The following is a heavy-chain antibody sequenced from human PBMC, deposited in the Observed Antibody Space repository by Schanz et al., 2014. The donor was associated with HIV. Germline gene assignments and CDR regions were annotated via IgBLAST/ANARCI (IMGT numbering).Heavy chain of an antibody. CDR1: GFSFSVYS. D-gene: IGHD3-9*01. V-gene: IGHV3-23*04. J-gene: IGHJ4*02. Sequence: EVQLVESGGGLVKPGGSLRLSCAASGFSFSVYSMNWVRQAPGKGLEWVSVISDSGGSTYYADSVKGRFTISRDNSKNTLFLQMNSLRVEDTAIYFCAKGSADWQPEYWGQGTLVTVSS. CDR3: AKGSADWQPEY. CDR2: ISDSGGST.